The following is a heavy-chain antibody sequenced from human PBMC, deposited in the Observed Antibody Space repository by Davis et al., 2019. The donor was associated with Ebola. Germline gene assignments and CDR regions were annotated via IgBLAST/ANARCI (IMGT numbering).Heavy chain of an antibody. D-gene: IGHD4-17*01. V-gene: IGHV3-7*03. CDR1: GFTFSSYW. Sequence: GESLKISCAASGFTFSSYWMSWVRQAPGKGLEWVANIKQDGSEKYYVDSVKGRFTISRDNAKNSLYLQMNSLRAEDTAVYYCARPTLDGDRYGGGLVPWGQGTLVTVSS. CDR3: ARPTLDGDRYGGGLVP. J-gene: IGHJ5*02. CDR2: IKQDGSEK.